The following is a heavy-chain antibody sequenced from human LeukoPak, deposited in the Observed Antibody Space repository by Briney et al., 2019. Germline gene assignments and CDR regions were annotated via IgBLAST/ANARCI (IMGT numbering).Heavy chain of an antibody. CDR2: MNPNSGNT. Sequence: GASVKVSCKASGYTFTSYDINWVRQATGQGLEWMGWMNPNSGNTGYAQKFQGRVTMTRNTSISTAYMELSSLRSEDTAVYYCARKDYYGSGSYHNWFDPWGQGTLVTVSS. CDR1: GYTFTSYD. V-gene: IGHV1-8*01. J-gene: IGHJ5*02. D-gene: IGHD3-10*01. CDR3: ARKDYYGSGSYHNWFDP.